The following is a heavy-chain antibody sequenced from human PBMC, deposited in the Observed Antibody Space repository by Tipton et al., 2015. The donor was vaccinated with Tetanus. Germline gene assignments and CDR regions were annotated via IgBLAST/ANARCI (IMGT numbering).Heavy chain of an antibody. Sequence: TLSLTCTVSGGSISSDTYHWGWIRQPPGRGLEWIGSFHYSGNTYYNPSLKSRVTVSVDTSKSQFSLNLSSVTAADAAVYYCARENWSYGNSFDYWGQGIQVTVSS. J-gene: IGHJ4*02. CDR3: ARENWSYGNSFDY. CDR1: GGSISSDTYH. CDR2: FHYSGNT. V-gene: IGHV4-39*07. D-gene: IGHD3-16*01.